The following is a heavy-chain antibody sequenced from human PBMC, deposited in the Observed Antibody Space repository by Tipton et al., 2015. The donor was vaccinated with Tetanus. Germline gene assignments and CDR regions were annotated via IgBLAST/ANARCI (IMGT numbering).Heavy chain of an antibody. D-gene: IGHD1-26*01. V-gene: IGHV3-23*01. J-gene: IGHJ4*02. CDR2: ISGPGDTTT. CDR3: ARELDSGSYGGYFDY. Sequence: SLRLSCVASGFTFSSYAMSWVRQAPGKGLEWVSAISGPGDTTTYYTDSVKGRFTISRDNSKNTPYLQMNSLRAEDTAVYYCARELDSGSYGGYFDYWGQGTLVTVSS. CDR1: GFTFSSYA.